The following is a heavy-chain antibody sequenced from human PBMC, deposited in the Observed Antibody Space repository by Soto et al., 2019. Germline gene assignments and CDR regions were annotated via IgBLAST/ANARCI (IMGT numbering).Heavy chain of an antibody. CDR2: ISAYNGNK. CDR1: GYTFTSYG. J-gene: IGHJ6*02. CDR3: ARFSGGSYNTYYFYYGMDV. D-gene: IGHD2-15*01. V-gene: IGHV1-18*01. Sequence: ASVKVSCKASGYTFTSYGISWVRQAPGQGRDWMGWISAYNGNKKYAQDLQGRVTMTTDTSTSTAYMELRSLRSDDTAVYYCARFSGGSYNTYYFYYGMDVWGQGTTVTVS.